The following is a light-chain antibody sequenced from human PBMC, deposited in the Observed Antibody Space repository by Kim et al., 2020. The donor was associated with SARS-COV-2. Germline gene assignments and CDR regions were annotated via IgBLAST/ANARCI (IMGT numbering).Light chain of an antibody. CDR3: QVWDGSTDHYV. J-gene: IGLJ1*01. V-gene: IGLV3-21*04. CDR2: HDS. CDR1: NIGSKN. Sequence: APGEAAKSPCAGNNIGSKNVQWSQQKASQAPVLVISHDSDRPSEIPDRFSGSNSGNTATLTISRVEAGDEADYYCQVWDGSTDHYVFGTGTQLTVL.